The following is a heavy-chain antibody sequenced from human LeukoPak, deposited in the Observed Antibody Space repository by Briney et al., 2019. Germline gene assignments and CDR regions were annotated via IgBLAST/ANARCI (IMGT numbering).Heavy chain of an antibody. Sequence: ASVKVSFKASGGTFSSYAISWVRQAPGQGREWMGGIIPIFGTANYAQKFQGRVTITADESTSTAYMELSSLRSEDTAVYYCARVKRSGSQPGFDPWGQGTLVTVSS. CDR2: IIPIFGTA. CDR1: GGTFSSYA. V-gene: IGHV1-69*01. J-gene: IGHJ5*02. CDR3: ARVKRSGSQPGFDP. D-gene: IGHD2-15*01.